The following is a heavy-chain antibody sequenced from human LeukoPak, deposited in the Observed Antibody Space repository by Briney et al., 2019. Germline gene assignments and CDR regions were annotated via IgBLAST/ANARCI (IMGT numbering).Heavy chain of an antibody. CDR3: AKDGEAGGMDV. CDR1: GFTFSSYG. CDR2: ISYDGSNK. Sequence: PGRSLRLSCAASGFTFSSYGMHWVRQAPGKGLEWVAVISYDGSNKYYADSVKGRFTISRDNSKNTLYLQMNSLRAEDTAVYCCAKDGEAGGMDVWGQGTTVTVSS. D-gene: IGHD3-10*01. J-gene: IGHJ6*02. V-gene: IGHV3-30*18.